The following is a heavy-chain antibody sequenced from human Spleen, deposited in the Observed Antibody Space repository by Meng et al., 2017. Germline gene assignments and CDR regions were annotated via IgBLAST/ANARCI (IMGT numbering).Heavy chain of an antibody. Sequence: GGSLRLSCAASGFTFSSYSMHWVRQAPGKGLVWVSRVKSGGSGTTYADSVKGRFTISRDNSKNTLYLQMNSLRAEDTAVYYCARDTGYYDSSGHAGDIWGQGTMVTVSS. CDR3: ARDTGYYDSSGHAGDI. V-gene: IGHV3-74*01. CDR2: VKSGGSGT. J-gene: IGHJ3*02. D-gene: IGHD3-22*01. CDR1: GFTFSSYS.